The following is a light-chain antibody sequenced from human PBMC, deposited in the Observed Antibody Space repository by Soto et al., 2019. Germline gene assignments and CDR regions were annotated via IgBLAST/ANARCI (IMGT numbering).Light chain of an antibody. Sequence: QAVVTQEPSFSVSPGGTVTFTCGFNSGSVSSGNYPSWYQQTPGQAPRTLIYSTNTRSSGVPDRFSGSILGNKAALTITGAQADDESDYYCVLYIGSGIWVFGGGTKLTVL. V-gene: IGLV8-61*01. J-gene: IGLJ3*02. CDR1: SGSVSSGNY. CDR2: STN. CDR3: VLYIGSGIWV.